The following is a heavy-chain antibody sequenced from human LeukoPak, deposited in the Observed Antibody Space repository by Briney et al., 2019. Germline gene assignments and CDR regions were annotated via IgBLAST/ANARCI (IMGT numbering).Heavy chain of an antibody. D-gene: IGHD3-3*01. Sequence: PSETLSLTCTVSGGSISSSTYYWGWIRQPPGKGLEWIGSMFYSGSTYKNPSLKSRVTISVDTSKNQFSLKLNSVTAADTAVYYCARVGVPGAFDIWGQGTMVTVSS. CDR2: MFYSGST. J-gene: IGHJ3*02. CDR1: GGSISSSTYY. CDR3: ARVGVPGAFDI. V-gene: IGHV4-39*07.